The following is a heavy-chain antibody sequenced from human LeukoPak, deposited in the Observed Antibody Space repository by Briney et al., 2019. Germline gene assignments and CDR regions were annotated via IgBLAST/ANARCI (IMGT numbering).Heavy chain of an antibody. CDR1: GGSISSSSYY. CDR2: IYYSGST. D-gene: IGHD6-13*01. J-gene: IGHJ4*02. CDR3: ASLLQYSSSWYGAVFY. Sequence: SETLSLTCTVSGGSISSSSYYWGWIRQPPGKGLEWIGSIYYSGSTYYNPSLKSRVTISVDTSKNQFSLKLSSVTAADTAVYYCASLLQYSSSWYGAVFYWGQGTLVTVSS. V-gene: IGHV4-39*07.